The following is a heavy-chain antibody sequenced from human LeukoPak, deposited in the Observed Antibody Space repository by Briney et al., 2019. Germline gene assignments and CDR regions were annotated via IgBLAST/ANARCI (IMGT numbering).Heavy chain of an antibody. J-gene: IGHJ5*02. CDR3: ARIFLSVVAPKRWFDP. CDR1: GYTFTGYY. CDR2: ISAYNGNT. Sequence: ASVKVSCKASGYTFTGYYMHWVRQAPGQGLEWMGWISAYNGNTNYAQKFQGRVTMTTDTSTSTAYMELRSLRSDVTAVYYCARIFLSVVAPKRWFDPWGQGTLVTVSS. D-gene: IGHD4-23*01. V-gene: IGHV1-18*04.